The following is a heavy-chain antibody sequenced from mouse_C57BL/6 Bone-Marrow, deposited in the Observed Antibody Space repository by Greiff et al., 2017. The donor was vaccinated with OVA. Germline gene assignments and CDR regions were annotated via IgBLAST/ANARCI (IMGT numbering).Heavy chain of an antibody. D-gene: IGHD4-1*01. J-gene: IGHJ2*01. CDR1: GYTFTSYW. CDR2: IYPGSGST. CDR3: AREGGTDFDY. V-gene: IGHV1-55*01. Sequence: QVQLKQPGAELVKPGASVKMSCKASGYTFTSYWITWVKQRPGQGLEWIGDIYPGSGSTNYNEKFKSKATLTVDTSSSSAYMQLSSLTSEDSAVYYCAREGGTDFDYWGQGTTLTVSS.